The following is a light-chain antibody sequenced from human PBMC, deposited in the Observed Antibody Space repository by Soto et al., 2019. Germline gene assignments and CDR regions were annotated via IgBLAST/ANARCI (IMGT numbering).Light chain of an antibody. CDR3: QQSFSTPWT. V-gene: IGKV1-39*01. CDR2: PAS. CDR1: QSISTF. Sequence: DLQMTQSPSSLSASVGDRVTITCRASQSISTFLNWYQYKPGKAPKLLIYPASTLQSGAPSRFSASGSGTDFTLTISSLQPEDFATYYCQQSFSTPWTFGHGTKVEI. J-gene: IGKJ1*01.